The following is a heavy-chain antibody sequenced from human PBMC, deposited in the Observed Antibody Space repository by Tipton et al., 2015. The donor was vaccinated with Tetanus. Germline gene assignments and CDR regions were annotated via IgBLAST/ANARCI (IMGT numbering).Heavy chain of an antibody. J-gene: IGHJ4*02. CDR1: GGSVSGGGYT. Sequence: TLFLTCVVSGGSVSGGGYTWNWIRQPPGKGLEWIGSVYHGGTIYTPSLKNRVTISVDRSRSHFSLNLTSVTAADTALYYCARGRNYGDYLDYWGQGSLVTVSS. CDR2: VYHGGT. D-gene: IGHD4-17*01. CDR3: ARGRNYGDYLDY. V-gene: IGHV4-30-2*01.